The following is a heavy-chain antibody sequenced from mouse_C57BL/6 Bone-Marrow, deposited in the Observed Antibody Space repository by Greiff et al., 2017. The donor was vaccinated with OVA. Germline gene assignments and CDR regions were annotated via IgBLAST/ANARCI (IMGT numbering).Heavy chain of an antibody. CDR1: GFPITSGYY. D-gene: IGHD2-5*01. CDR3: AGAYSNYACAY. CDR2: ITHSGET. J-gene: IGHJ3*01. V-gene: IGHV12-3*01. Sequence: VQGVESGPGLVKPSQSLFLTCSITGFPITSGYYWIWIRQSPGKPLEWMGYITHSGETFYNPSLQSPISITRETSKNQFFLQLNSVTTEDTAMYYCAGAYSNYACAYWGQGTLVTVSA.